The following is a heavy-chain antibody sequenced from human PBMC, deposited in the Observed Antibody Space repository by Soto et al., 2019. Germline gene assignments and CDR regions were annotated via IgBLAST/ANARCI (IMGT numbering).Heavy chain of an antibody. Sequence: QVQLQESGPGLVKPSETLSLTCTVSGDSVNTGTYYWSWIRQPPGKALEWNGYFYYGGITNYNPSLKGRVTISVDTSKNQYSLRLSSVTAGDTAVYYCATGRIYYGSDYWGQGSLVTVSS. V-gene: IGHV4-61*01. CDR1: GDSVNTGTYY. D-gene: IGHD3-10*01. CDR3: ATGRIYYGSDY. J-gene: IGHJ4*02. CDR2: FYYGGIT.